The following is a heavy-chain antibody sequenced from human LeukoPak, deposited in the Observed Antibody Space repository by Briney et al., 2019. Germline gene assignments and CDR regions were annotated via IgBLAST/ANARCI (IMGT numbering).Heavy chain of an antibody. CDR1: GFTFSGSA. V-gene: IGHV3-73*01. CDR2: IRSKANSYAT. J-gene: IGHJ4*02. Sequence: PGGSLRLSCAASGFTFSGSAMHWVRQASRKGLEWVGRIRSKANSYATAYAASVKGRFTISRDDSKNTAYLQMNSLKTEDTAVYYCTRLSRAPDYGDYAYDYWGQGTLVTVSS. D-gene: IGHD4-17*01. CDR3: TRLSRAPDYGDYAYDY.